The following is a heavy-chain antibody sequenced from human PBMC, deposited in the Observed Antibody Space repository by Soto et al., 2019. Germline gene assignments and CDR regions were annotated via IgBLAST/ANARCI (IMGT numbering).Heavy chain of an antibody. CDR3: ACGYSYGEDIAY. Sequence: VKVSCKASGGTFSSYTISWVRQAPGQGLEWMGRIIPILGIANYAQKFQGRVTITADKSTSTAYMELSSLRSEDTAVYYCACGYSYGEDIAYWGQGTLVTVSS. D-gene: IGHD5-18*01. CDR2: IIPILGIA. J-gene: IGHJ4*02. V-gene: IGHV1-69*02. CDR1: GGTFSSYT.